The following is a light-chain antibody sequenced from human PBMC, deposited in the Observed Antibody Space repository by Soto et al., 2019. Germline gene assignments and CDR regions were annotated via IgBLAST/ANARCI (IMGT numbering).Light chain of an antibody. V-gene: IGLV2-14*03. Sequence: QSVLTQPASVSGSPGQSITISCTGTSSDVGGYNYVSWYQQHPGKAPQHMIYEVSNRPSGDSDRFSGSKSGNTASLTISGLHAEDEADYDCSSYTSSSTPYGFGSGTKVTVL. CDR3: SSYTSSSTPYG. CDR2: EVS. J-gene: IGLJ1*01. CDR1: SSDVGGYNY.